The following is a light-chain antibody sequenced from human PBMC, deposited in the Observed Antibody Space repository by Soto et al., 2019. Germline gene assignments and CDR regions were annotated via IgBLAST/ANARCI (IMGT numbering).Light chain of an antibody. CDR3: GGWDDRLSGPV. V-gene: IGLV1-47*01. CDR2: RNN. J-gene: IGLJ2*01. CDR1: SSNIGSNY. Sequence: QSVLTQPPSASGTPGQRGNISCSGSSSNIGSNYVYWYRQFPGTAPKLLIQRNNQRPSGVPARFSGAKSGTSASLAISGLRSEDEADYYCGGWDDRLSGPVFGGGTKLTVL.